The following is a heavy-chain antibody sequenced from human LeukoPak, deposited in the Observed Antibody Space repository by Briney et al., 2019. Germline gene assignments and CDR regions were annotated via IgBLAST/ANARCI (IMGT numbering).Heavy chain of an antibody. CDR2: IYSGGGK. V-gene: IGHV3-66*01. CDR3: ARDIGYCSGGSCYLHYYYYGMDV. CDR1: GFTASSNS. D-gene: IGHD2-15*01. Sequence: PVGSLRLSCAASGFTASSNSTRWVRQAPGERLGWGSVIYSGGGKYYADSVKGRFTIPRDNSKNTLYLQMNSLRAEDTAVYYCARDIGYCSGGSCYLHYYYYGMDVWGQGTTVTVSS. J-gene: IGHJ6*02.